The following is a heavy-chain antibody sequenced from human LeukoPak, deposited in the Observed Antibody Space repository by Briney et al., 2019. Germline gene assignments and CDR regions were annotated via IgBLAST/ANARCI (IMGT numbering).Heavy chain of an antibody. J-gene: IGHJ3*01. Sequence: SETLSLTCTESGGSIRVYYWTWLRQPPGKGLERIGYVYYTGTTTYNPSLMSRLTMSVDTSKGQFSLRLTSVTASDTAVYYCARAGGLPRDDAFDLWGQGKLVTVSS. V-gene: IGHV4-59*01. CDR2: VYYTGTT. D-gene: IGHD3-10*01. CDR3: ARAGGLPRDDAFDL. CDR1: GGSIRVYY.